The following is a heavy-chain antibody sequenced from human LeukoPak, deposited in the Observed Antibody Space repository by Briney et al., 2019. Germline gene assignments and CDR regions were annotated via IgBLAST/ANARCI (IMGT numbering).Heavy chain of an antibody. CDR1: GFTFSSYG. J-gene: IGHJ4*02. D-gene: IGHD3-3*01. CDR2: IWYDGSNK. CDR3: ARDGSFFTPGFDY. Sequence: PGGSLRLSCEASGFTFSSYGMHWVRQAPGKGLEWVAVIWYDGSNKYYADSVKGRFTISRDNSKNTLYLQMNSLRAEDTAVYYCARDGSFFTPGFDYWGQGTLVTVSS. V-gene: IGHV3-33*01.